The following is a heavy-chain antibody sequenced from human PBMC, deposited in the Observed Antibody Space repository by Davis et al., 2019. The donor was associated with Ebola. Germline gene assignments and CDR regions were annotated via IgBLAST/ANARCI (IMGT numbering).Heavy chain of an antibody. V-gene: IGHV3-23*01. CDR2: ITSSGGST. Sequence: GGSLRLSCAASGFNFYNYAMNWVRQAPGQGLEWVSAITSSGGSTYYAGSVKGRFTISRDNSKNTLYLQLNSLGAGDTAVYYCVQDMIDEGLSSPHPDFQHWGQGTLVTVSS. D-gene: IGHD3-22*01. J-gene: IGHJ1*01. CDR3: VQDMIDEGLSSPHPDFQH. CDR1: GFNFYNYA.